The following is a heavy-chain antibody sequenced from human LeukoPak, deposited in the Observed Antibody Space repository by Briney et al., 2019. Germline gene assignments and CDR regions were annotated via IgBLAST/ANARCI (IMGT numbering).Heavy chain of an antibody. CDR3: ARANPADFNL. CDR2: IRYDGIVT. V-gene: IGHV3-74*01. D-gene: IGHD1-14*01. Sequence: PGGSLRLSCVASEFTFSNYWIHWVRQPPGKGLVWVSRIRYDGIVTNYADSVEGRFTISRDNAKNTVHLQMNSLRDDDTAVYYCARANPADFNLWGRGILVTVSS. CDR1: EFTFSNYW. J-gene: IGHJ2*01.